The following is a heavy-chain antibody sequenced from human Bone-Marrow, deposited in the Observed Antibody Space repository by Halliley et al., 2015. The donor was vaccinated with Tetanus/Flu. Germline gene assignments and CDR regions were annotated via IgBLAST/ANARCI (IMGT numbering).Heavy chain of an antibody. Sequence: KGLEGIGEIFKRGNTTYNPSLKSRVPTSLDRSKTPFSLGLPSVTAADTAVYYCVANGFYSLDYWGQGTLVSVSS. V-gene: IGHV4-34*12. CDR3: VANGFYSLDY. CDR2: IFKRGNT. D-gene: IGHD3-3*01. J-gene: IGHJ4*02.